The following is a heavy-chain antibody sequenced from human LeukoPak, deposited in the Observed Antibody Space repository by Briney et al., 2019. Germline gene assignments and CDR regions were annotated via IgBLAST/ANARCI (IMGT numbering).Heavy chain of an antibody. CDR3: ARGGSYDFWSGNDFDY. Sequence: PSETLSLTCTVSGGSISSYYWSWIRQPAGKGLEWIGRIYTSGSTNYNPSLKSRVTMSVDTSKNQFSLKLSSVTAADTAVYYCARGGSYDFWSGNDFDYWGQGTLVTVSS. J-gene: IGHJ4*02. CDR1: GGSISSYY. V-gene: IGHV4-4*07. D-gene: IGHD3-3*01. CDR2: IYTSGST.